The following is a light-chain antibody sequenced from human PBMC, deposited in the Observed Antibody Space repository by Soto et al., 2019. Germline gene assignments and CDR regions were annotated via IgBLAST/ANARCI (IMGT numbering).Light chain of an antibody. CDR1: QSISTE. J-gene: IGKJ2*01. Sequence: EIVMTQSPATLSVSPGERATLSCRASQSISTELAWYQQKPGQPPRLLLYSASTRATGVPARFTGRGSGSEFTLTISGLQSEDFAVYYCQQGHNWPLTFGQGTRLEI. CDR3: QQGHNWPLT. CDR2: SAS. V-gene: IGKV3-15*01.